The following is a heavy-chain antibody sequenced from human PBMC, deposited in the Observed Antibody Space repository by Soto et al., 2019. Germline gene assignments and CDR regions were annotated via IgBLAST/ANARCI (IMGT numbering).Heavy chain of an antibody. CDR1: AYSISNYY. J-gene: IGHJ3*02. D-gene: IGHD6-13*01. Sequence: WASVCLTCTVSAYSISNYYWSWIRQPPGKGLEWIGYIYYSGSTHYNPSLKSRVTISVDTSKNQFSLKLSSVTAADTAVYYCARXLWVGSSWYLGALDIWGQGTMVTVSS. CDR2: IYYSGST. V-gene: IGHV4-59*08. CDR3: ARXLWVGSSWYLGALDI.